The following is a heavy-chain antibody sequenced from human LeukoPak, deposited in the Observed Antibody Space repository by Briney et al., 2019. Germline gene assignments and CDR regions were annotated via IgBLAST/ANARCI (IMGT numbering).Heavy chain of an antibody. CDR2: LSGSAGSP. D-gene: IGHD2-15*01. Sequence: GSLRLSCVASGFTFSSYALTWVRPAPGKGLEWVSGLSGSAGSPYYADSVKGRFTISRDNSKNTLFLQMNNLRAEDTAIYYCTKVASSGSCYQSDYWGQGTLVTVSS. CDR3: TKVASSGSCYQSDY. CDR1: GFTFSSYA. J-gene: IGHJ4*02. V-gene: IGHV3-23*01.